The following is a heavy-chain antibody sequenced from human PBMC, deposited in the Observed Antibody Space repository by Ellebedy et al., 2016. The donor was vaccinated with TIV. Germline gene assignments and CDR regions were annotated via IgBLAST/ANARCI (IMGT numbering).Heavy chain of an antibody. Sequence: GGSLRLXXAASGFTFSSYWMSWVRQAPGKGLEWLANIGQDGSESNYVDSVKGRFTISRDNSKNTLYLEMNSLRAEDTAVYYCVRAPRGQYYFDYWGQGTLVTVSS. V-gene: IGHV3-7*01. CDR3: VRAPRGQYYFDY. J-gene: IGHJ4*02. D-gene: IGHD5-12*01. CDR2: IGQDGSES. CDR1: GFTFSSYW.